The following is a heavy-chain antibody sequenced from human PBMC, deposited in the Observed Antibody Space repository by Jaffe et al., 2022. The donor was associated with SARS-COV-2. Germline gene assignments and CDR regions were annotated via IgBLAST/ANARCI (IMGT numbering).Heavy chain of an antibody. Sequence: QLQLQESGPGLAKPSETLSLTCSVTGTSTSSRIYFWGWIRQPPGKGLEWIGSINYNGDTYYSPSLKSRVTISIDTSKNQFSLKLTSVTATDTAVYFCARHHFVVTSSPNWFDPWGQGILVTVSS. V-gene: IGHV4-39*01. J-gene: IGHJ5*02. CDR2: INYNGDT. D-gene: IGHD2-21*02. CDR1: GTSTSSRIYF. CDR3: ARHHFVVTSSPNWFDP.